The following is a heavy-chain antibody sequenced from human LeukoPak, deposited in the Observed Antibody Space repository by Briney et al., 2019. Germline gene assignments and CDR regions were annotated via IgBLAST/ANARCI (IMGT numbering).Heavy chain of an antibody. D-gene: IGHD6-13*01. Sequence: GGSLRLSCAASGFTFSTYSMNWVRQAQGKGLEWVSVIYSGGSTYYADSVKGRFTISRDNSKNTLYLQMNSLRAEDTAVYYCAKDLGGAAAGSYFDYWGQGTLVTVSS. CDR3: AKDLGGAAAGSYFDY. CDR1: GFTFSTYS. J-gene: IGHJ4*02. CDR2: IYSGGST. V-gene: IGHV3-66*01.